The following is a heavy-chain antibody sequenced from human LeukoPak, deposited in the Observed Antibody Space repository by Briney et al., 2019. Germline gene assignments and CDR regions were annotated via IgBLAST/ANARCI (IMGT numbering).Heavy chain of an antibody. V-gene: IGHV3-30*02. J-gene: IGHJ3*02. Sequence: PGGSLRLSCAASRFTFSRNNMHWVRQAPGKGLEWVAFIQYDGKNEYYADSVKGRFTISKDNSKNTLYLQMNSLKAEDTAVYYCAKDSGHDGYAFDIWGPGTMVTVSS. CDR3: AKDSGHDGYAFDI. D-gene: IGHD5-24*01. CDR1: RFTFSRNN. CDR2: IQYDGKNE.